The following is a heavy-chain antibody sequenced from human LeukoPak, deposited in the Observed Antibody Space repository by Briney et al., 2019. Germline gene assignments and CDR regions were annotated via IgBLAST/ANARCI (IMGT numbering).Heavy chain of an antibody. D-gene: IGHD1-26*01. CDR3: AKSMGATKYYFDY. CDR2: IRYDGSNK. Sequence: GGSLRLSCAASQFTFSNYGMHWVRQTPGKGLEWVAFIRYDGSNKDYGDSVKGRFTISRDNSKNTLYLQMNSLRTEDTALYYCAKSMGATKYYFDYWGQGTLVTVSS. J-gene: IGHJ4*02. V-gene: IGHV3-30*02. CDR1: QFTFSNYG.